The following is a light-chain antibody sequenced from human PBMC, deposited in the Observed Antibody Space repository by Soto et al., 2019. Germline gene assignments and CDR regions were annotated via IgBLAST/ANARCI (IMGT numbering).Light chain of an antibody. J-gene: IGKJ4*01. Sequence: IQLTQSQSSLSASVGDRVTITCRASQGITSYLAWYQQRPGKAPGLLIYSASTLQSGVPSRFSGSGYGTDFSLTISNLQPEDFATYYCQQPYSHPLTFGGGTKV. CDR2: SAS. CDR3: QQPYSHPLT. V-gene: IGKV1-9*01. CDR1: QGITSY.